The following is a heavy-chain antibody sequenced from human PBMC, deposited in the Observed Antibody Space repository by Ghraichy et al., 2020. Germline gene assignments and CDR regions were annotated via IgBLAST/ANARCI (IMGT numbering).Heavy chain of an antibody. CDR1: GGSISSSSYY. D-gene: IGHD2-2*01. J-gene: IGHJ4*02. Sequence: SETLSLTCTVSGGSISSSSYYWGWIRQPPGKGLEWIGTIYYSGSAYYNPSLKSRVTISVDTSKNQFSLKLSSVTAVDTAVYYCARLSFSTSLTSFDHWGQGTLVTVSS. CDR2: IYYSGSA. V-gene: IGHV4-39*01. CDR3: ARLSFSTSLTSFDH.